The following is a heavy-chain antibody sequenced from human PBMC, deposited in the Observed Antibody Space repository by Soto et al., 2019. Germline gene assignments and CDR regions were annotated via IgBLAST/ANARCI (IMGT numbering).Heavy chain of an antibody. D-gene: IGHD4-17*01. CDR2: IYYSGST. Sequence: QVQLQESGPGLVKPSQTLSLTCTVSGGSSNSGGYYWSWIRQRPGKGLEWIGYIYYSGSTYYNPSLKSRVTISVDTSKNQFSLKLSSVTAADTAVYYCARKATVTTCFDYWGQGTLVTVSS. CDR1: GGSSNSGGYY. V-gene: IGHV4-31*03. CDR3: ARKATVTTCFDY. J-gene: IGHJ4*02.